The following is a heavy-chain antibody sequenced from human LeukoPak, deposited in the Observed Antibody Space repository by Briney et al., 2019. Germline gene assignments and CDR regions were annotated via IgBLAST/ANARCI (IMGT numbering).Heavy chain of an antibody. Sequence: PGGSLRLSCAASGFTFSSNAMSWVRQAPGKGLEWVSGIGSSAGSIHYADSVKGRFTISRDNSKNTLYLEMNSLRAEDTAVYYCVKDLHFWSGGDYWGQGTLVTVSS. D-gene: IGHD3-3*02. V-gene: IGHV3-23*01. CDR2: IGSSAGSI. CDR1: GFTFSSNA. J-gene: IGHJ4*02. CDR3: VKDLHFWSGGDY.